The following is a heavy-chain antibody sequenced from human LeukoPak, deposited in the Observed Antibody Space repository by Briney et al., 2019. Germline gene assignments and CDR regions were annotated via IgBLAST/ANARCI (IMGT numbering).Heavy chain of an antibody. CDR2: ISAYNGNT. Sequence: ASVKVSCKASGYTFTSYGISWVRQAPGQGLEWMGWISAYNGNTNYAQKLQGRVTMTTDTSTSTAYMELRSLRSDDTAVYYCARDPYSSGWYGPLDYWGQGTVVTVSS. CDR3: ARDPYSSGWYGPLDY. V-gene: IGHV1-18*01. J-gene: IGHJ4*02. D-gene: IGHD6-19*01. CDR1: GYTFTSYG.